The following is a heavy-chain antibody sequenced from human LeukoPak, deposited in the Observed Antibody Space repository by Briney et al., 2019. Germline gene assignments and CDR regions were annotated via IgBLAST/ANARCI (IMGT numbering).Heavy chain of an antibody. D-gene: IGHD6-13*01. Sequence: ASVKVSCKASGYTFTSSDINWVRQATGQGLEWMGWINPKSGRTGYAKKFQARVSMTMNTSISTAYMEVSSLRFEDTAVYYCARGRSGLAAAGTYDYWDQGTLITVSS. J-gene: IGHJ4*02. CDR3: ARGRSGLAAAGTYDY. CDR1: GYTFTSSD. CDR2: INPKSGRT. V-gene: IGHV1-8*01.